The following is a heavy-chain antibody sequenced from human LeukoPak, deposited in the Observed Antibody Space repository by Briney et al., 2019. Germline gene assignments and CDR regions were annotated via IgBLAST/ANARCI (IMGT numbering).Heavy chain of an antibody. D-gene: IGHD3-10*01. CDR3: ARGTPYGSGSSNWFDP. V-gene: IGHV4-59*11. CDR1: GGSISSHY. Sequence: SETLSLTCTVSGGSISSHYWSWIRQPPGKGLEWIGYIYYSGSTNYNPSLKSQVTISVDTSKNQFSLKLSSVTAADTAVYYCARGTPYGSGSSNWFDPWGQGTLVTVSS. CDR2: IYYSGST. J-gene: IGHJ5*02.